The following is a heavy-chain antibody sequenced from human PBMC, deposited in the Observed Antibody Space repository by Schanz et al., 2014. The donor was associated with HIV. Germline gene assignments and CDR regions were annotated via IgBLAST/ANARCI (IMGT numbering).Heavy chain of an antibody. CDR3: VTSGAYETSGSYNVAF. Sequence: VQLVESGGGLVKPGGSLRLSCAASGFTFSRYWMSWVRQAPGKGLEWVANIKQDGSEKHYVDSVKGRFTISRDNAKNSLYLDMNSLRVADTATYYCVTSGAYETSGSYNVAFWGQGALVTVSS. CDR1: GFTFSRYW. J-gene: IGHJ1*01. CDR2: IKQDGSEK. D-gene: IGHD3-22*01. V-gene: IGHV3-7*01.